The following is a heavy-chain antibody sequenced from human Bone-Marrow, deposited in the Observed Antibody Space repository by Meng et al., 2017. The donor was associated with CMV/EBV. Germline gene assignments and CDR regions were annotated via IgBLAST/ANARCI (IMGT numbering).Heavy chain of an antibody. D-gene: IGHD2-15*01. V-gene: IGHV3-30*02. J-gene: IGHJ4*02. CDR2: IQYDGSNK. CDR3: AKEAACSGGSCYTAYFDY. CDR1: GFTFNNYG. Sequence: GGSLRLSCAASGFTFNNYGMHWVRQAPGKGLEWVAFIQYDGSNKYYADSVKGRFTISRDNSKNTLYLQMNSLRAEDTAVYYCAKEAACSGGSCYTAYFDYWGQGTLVTVSS.